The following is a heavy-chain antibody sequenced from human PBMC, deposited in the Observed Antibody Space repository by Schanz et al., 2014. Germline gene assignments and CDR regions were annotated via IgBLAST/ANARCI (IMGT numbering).Heavy chain of an antibody. Sequence: EVQLLESGGGLVQPGGSLRLSCAASGFTFSSYWMHWVRQVPGKGLVWVSRIKSDGSSTSYADSVKGRFTISRDNFKGALYLQMSSLRSEDTAVYYCARDGEAAAGCDYWGQGTLVTVSS. CDR2: IKSDGSST. V-gene: IGHV3-74*01. CDR1: GFTFSSYW. J-gene: IGHJ4*02. D-gene: IGHD6-13*01. CDR3: ARDGEAAAGCDY.